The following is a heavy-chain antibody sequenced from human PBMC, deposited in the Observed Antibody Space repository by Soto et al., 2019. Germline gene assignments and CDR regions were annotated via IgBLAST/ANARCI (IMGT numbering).Heavy chain of an antibody. D-gene: IGHD3-10*01. Sequence: QVQLQESGPGLVKPSETLSLTGTVSGGSISSYYWSWIRQPPGKGLEWIGYIYYSGSTNYNPSLKSRVTISVDTSKNQFSLKLSSVTAADTAVYYCASYGSGTYYFDYWGQGTLVTVSS. CDR1: GGSISSYY. CDR3: ASYGSGTYYFDY. V-gene: IGHV4-59*01. J-gene: IGHJ4*02. CDR2: IYYSGST.